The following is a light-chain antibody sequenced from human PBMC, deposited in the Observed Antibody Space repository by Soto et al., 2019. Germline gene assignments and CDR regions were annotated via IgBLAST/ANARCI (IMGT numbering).Light chain of an antibody. CDR1: SNDVGGHDY. CDR3: SSSAGSTNPLYV. V-gene: IGLV2-8*01. Sequence: QSALTQPPSASGSPGQSVTISCTGTSNDVGGHDYVSWYQHHPGKAPKLVIYEVTKRPSGVPDRFSASKSGNTASLTVSGLQADDEADYYCSSSAGSTNPLYVFGTGTKLTVL. CDR2: EVT. J-gene: IGLJ1*01.